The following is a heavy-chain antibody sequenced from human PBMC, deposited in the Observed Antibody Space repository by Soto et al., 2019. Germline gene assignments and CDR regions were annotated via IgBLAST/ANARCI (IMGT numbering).Heavy chain of an antibody. CDR3: ARGGYSYGTTPSWYFDL. CDR2: ISIYNGNT. J-gene: IGHJ2*01. Sequence: QVQLVQSGTEVKKPGASVKVSCKASGYTFTSYGISWVRQAPGQGLEWMAWISIYNGNTGYAQKFQGRDTMTRNTSISTAYMELSSLRSEDTAVYYCARGGYSYGTTPSWYFDLWGRGTLVTVSS. CDR1: GYTFTSYG. V-gene: IGHV1-18*04. D-gene: IGHD5-18*01.